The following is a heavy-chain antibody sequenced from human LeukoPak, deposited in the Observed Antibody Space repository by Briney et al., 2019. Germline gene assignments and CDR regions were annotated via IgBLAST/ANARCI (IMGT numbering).Heavy chain of an antibody. D-gene: IGHD1-26*01. CDR2: ISGSGGST. J-gene: IGHJ4*02. CDR1: GFTFSTYG. CDR3: AKDWEWELPAPTTYFDY. V-gene: IGHV3-23*01. Sequence: GGSLRLSCAASGFTFSTYGMSWLRQAAGKGLDWVSAISGSGGSTYYADSVKGRFTISRDNSKNTLYLQMNSLRAEDTAVYYCAKDWEWELPAPTTYFDYWGQGTLVTVSS.